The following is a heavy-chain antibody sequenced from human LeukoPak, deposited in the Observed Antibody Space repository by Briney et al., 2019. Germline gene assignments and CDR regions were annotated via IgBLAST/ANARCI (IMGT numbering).Heavy chain of an antibody. J-gene: IGHJ4*02. CDR1: GGSISSGGYY. Sequence: SQTLSLTCTVSGGSISSGGYYWSWIRQHPGRGLEWIGYIYYSGSTYYNPSLKSRLTISVDTSKNPFSLKLSSVTAADTAVYYCARVRYSYAYYFDYWGQGTLVTVSS. CDR2: IYYSGST. D-gene: IGHD5-18*01. V-gene: IGHV4-31*03. CDR3: ARVRYSYAYYFDY.